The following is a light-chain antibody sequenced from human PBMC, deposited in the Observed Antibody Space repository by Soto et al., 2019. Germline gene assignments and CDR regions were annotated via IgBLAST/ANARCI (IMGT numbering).Light chain of an antibody. J-gene: IGKJ5*01. Sequence: DIQMTQSPSSLSASEEDRVIITCRASQSISNHLNWYQQKPGKAPKLLIYKASTLKSGVPSRFSGSGSGTEFTLTISSLQPDDFATYYCQHRSNWPPEVTFGQGTRLEIK. CDR2: KAS. CDR1: QSISNH. V-gene: IGKV1-5*03. CDR3: QHRSNWPPEVT.